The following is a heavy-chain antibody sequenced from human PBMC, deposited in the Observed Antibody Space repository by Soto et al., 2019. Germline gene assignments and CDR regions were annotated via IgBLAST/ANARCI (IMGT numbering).Heavy chain of an antibody. Sequence: EVQLVESGGTLVKPGGSLRLSCATSGFTFSKAWMSWVRQAPGKGLEWVGRIKSRTDGGVTDYNAPVKGRFTVSRDDSKNTFYLQMNSLRTDDTAVYYCTTDSGKAVAGDFDYWGQGTLVTVST. V-gene: IGHV3-15*02. J-gene: IGHJ4*02. CDR2: IKSRTDGGVT. CDR1: GFTFSKAW. D-gene: IGHD6-19*01. CDR3: TTDSGKAVAGDFDY.